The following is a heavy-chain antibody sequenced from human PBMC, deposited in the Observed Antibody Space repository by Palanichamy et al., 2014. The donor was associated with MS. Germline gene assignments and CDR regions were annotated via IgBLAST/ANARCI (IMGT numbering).Heavy chain of an antibody. CDR3: ARLERGTATAFDY. CDR1: GFTVSNNY. J-gene: IGHJ4*02. Sequence: EVRLVESGGGLIQPGGSLRLSCAASGFTVSNNYMSWVRQAPGKGLEWVSIIYSGGSTYYADSVKGRFTISRDSSKNTLYLQVNSLRAEDTAVYYCARLERGTATAFDYWGQGTLVTVSS. V-gene: IGHV3-53*01. D-gene: IGHD3-16*01. CDR2: IYSGGST.